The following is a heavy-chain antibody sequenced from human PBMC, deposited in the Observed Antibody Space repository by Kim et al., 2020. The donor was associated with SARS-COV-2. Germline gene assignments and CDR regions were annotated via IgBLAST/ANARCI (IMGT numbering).Heavy chain of an antibody. Sequence: GGSLRLSCAASGFTFSSYGMHWVRQAPGKGLEWVAVISYDGSNKYYADSVKGRFTISRDNSKNTLYLQMNSLRAEDTAVYYCARGPDSSSPPGDYFDYWG. V-gene: IGHV3-33*05. CDR3: ARGPDSSSPPGDYFDY. CDR1: GFTFSSYG. CDR2: ISYDGSNK. D-gene: IGHD6-13*01. J-gene: IGHJ4*01.